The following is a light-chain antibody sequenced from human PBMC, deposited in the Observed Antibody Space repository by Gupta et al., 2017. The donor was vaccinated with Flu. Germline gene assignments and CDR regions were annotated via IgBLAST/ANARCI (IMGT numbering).Light chain of an antibody. CDR1: QSVSSY. J-gene: IGKJ5*01. CDR2: DAS. V-gene: IGKV3-11*01. CDR3: QQRSNWPF. Sequence: XVLXQSXXTXSXSPGERATLSCRASQSVSSYLAWYQQKPGQAPRLLIYDASNRATGIPARFSGSGSGTDFTLTISSLEPEDFAVYYCQQRSNWPFFGQGTRLEIK.